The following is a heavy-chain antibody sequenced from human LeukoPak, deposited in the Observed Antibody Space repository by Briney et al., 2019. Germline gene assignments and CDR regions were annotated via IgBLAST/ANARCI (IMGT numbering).Heavy chain of an antibody. CDR2: INPNSGGT. V-gene: IGHV1-2*02. CDR1: GYTFTGYY. CDR3: ARDLGRTVTRRAGTIGY. J-gene: IGHJ4*02. Sequence: ASVKVSCKASGYTFTGYYMHWVRQAPGQGLEWMGWINPNSGGTNYAQKFQGRVTMTRDTSISTAYMELSRLRSDDTAVYYCARDLGRTVTRRAGTIGYWGQGTLVTVSS. D-gene: IGHD4-17*01.